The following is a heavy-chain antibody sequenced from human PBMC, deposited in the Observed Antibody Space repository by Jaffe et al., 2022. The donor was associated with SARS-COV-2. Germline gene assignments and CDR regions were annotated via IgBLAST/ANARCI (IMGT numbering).Heavy chain of an antibody. J-gene: IGHJ4*02. CDR2: ISPSDGST. CDR1: GYTFTSYH. V-gene: IGHV1-46*04. D-gene: IGHD2-15*01. CDR3: ARDGGRWSFDS. Sequence: QVQLVQSGAEVKKPGASVKVSCKASGYTFTSYHMHWVRQAPGQGLEWMGIISPSDGSTTYAQNLQGRVTMTRDTSTSTVYMELSSLRSEDTAVYYCARDGGRWSFDSWGQGTLVTVSS.